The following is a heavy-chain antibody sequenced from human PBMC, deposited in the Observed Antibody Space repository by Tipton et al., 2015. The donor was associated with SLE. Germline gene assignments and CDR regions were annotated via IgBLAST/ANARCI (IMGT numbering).Heavy chain of an antibody. J-gene: IGHJ5*02. V-gene: IGHV4-59*11. D-gene: IGHD7-27*01. CDR2: IYSSGII. CDR3: ARGPGDQWFDP. CDR1: GDSISSHY. Sequence: TLSLTCTVSGDSISSHYWSWFRQPPGKRLEWIGYIYSSGIIRYSSSLRSRATISEDTSKNQFSLQLRSVTAADTAVYYCARGPGDQWFDPWGQGTLVTVSS.